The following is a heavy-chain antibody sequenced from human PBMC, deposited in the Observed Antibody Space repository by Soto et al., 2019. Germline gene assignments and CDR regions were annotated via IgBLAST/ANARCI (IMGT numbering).Heavy chain of an antibody. CDR2: ISYDGSNK. CDR1: GFTFSSYA. Sequence: SLRLSCAASGFTFSSYAMHWVRQAPGKGLEWVAVISYDGSNKYYADSVKGLFTISGDNSKNTLYLQMNSLRAEDTAVYYCARDPPGITIFANPPDYWGQGTLVTVSS. V-gene: IGHV3-30-3*01. CDR3: ARDPPGITIFANPPDY. D-gene: IGHD3-3*01. J-gene: IGHJ4*02.